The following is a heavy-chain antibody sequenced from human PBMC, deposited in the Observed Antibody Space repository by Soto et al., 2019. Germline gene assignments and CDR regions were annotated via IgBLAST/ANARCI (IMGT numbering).Heavy chain of an antibody. D-gene: IGHD3-3*01. V-gene: IGHV3-30-3*01. Sequence: GGSLRLSCAASGFTFSSYAMHWVRQAPGKGLEWVAVISYDGSDKNYADSVKGRFTISRDNSKNTLYLQMNSLRAEDTAVYYCARGYDFWSGYYYPYGMDVWGQGTTVTVSS. J-gene: IGHJ6*02. CDR3: ARGYDFWSGYYYPYGMDV. CDR2: ISYDGSDK. CDR1: GFTFSSYA.